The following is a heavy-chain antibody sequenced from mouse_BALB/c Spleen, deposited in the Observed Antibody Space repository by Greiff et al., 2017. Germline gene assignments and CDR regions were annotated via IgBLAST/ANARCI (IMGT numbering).Heavy chain of an antibody. J-gene: IGHJ3*01. CDR1: GFTFSSYT. Sequence: EVKLVESGGGLVQPGGSLKLSCAASGFTFSSYTMSWVRQTPEKRLEWVAYISNGGGSTYYPDTVKGRFTISRDNAKNTLYLQMSSLKSEDTAMYYCARHEEHYGISWAYWGQGTLVTVSA. CDR2: ISNGGGST. V-gene: IGHV5-12-2*01. CDR3: ARHEEHYGISWAY. D-gene: IGHD1-1*01.